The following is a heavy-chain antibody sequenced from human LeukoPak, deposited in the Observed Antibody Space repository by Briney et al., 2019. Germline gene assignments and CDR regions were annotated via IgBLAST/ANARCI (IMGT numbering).Heavy chain of an antibody. D-gene: IGHD3-22*01. CDR3: ARDLIARHYDSSGYSGFDY. J-gene: IGHJ4*02. V-gene: IGHV3-30*02. Sequence: GGSLRLSCAASGFTFSSYGMHWVRQAPGKGLEWVAFIRYDGSNKYYADSVKGRFTISRDNSKNTLYLQMNRLRAEDTAVYYCARDLIARHYDSSGYSGFDYWGQGTLVTVSS. CDR2: IRYDGSNK. CDR1: GFTFSSYG.